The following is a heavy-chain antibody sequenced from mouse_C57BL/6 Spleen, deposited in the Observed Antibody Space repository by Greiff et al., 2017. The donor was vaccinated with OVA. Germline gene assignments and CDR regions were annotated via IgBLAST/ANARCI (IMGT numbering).Heavy chain of an antibody. CDR3: ARRGDGYPAWFAY. J-gene: IGHJ3*01. D-gene: IGHD2-3*01. CDR2: IYPSDSET. CDR1: GYTFTSYW. Sequence: VQLQQPGAELVRPGSSVKLSCKASGYTFTSYWMDWVKQRPGQGLEWIGNIYPSDSETHYNQKFKDKATLTVDKSSSTAYMQLSSLTSEDSAVYYGARRGDGYPAWFAYWGQGTLVTVSA. V-gene: IGHV1-61*01.